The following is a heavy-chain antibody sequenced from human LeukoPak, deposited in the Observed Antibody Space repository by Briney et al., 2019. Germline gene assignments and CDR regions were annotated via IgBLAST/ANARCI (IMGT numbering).Heavy chain of an antibody. Sequence: SATLSLTCAVYGGSFSGYYWSWIRQPPGKGLEWIGEINHSGSTNYNPSLRSRVTISVDTSKNQFSLKLSSVTAADTAVYYCARRRLRSYFDYWGQGTLVTVSS. CDR3: ARRRLRSYFDY. V-gene: IGHV4-34*01. D-gene: IGHD6-25*01. CDR1: GGSFSGYY. J-gene: IGHJ4*02. CDR2: INHSGST.